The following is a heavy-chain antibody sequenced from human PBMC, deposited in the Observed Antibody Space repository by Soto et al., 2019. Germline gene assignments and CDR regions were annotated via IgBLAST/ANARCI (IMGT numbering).Heavy chain of an antibody. CDR3: ASDGPPTDY. Sequence: QVQLVQSGAEAKKPGASVKVSCKASGYTFSSYHISWVRQAPGQGLEWMGWISAYNGNTNYAQKLQGRVTMTTDTSTSKAYLEPRSLRSDDMALYYCASDGPPTDYRGQGTLVSVSS. CDR1: GYTFSSYH. CDR2: ISAYNGNT. V-gene: IGHV1-18*03. J-gene: IGHJ4*02.